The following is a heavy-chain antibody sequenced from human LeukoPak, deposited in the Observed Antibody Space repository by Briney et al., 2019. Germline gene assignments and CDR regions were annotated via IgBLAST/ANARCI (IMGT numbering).Heavy chain of an antibody. V-gene: IGHV5-51*01. CDR1: GYSLTSYW. CDR3: ARVAVQDIVVVPAAMDY. J-gene: IGHJ4*02. D-gene: IGHD2-2*01. Sequence: GESLTISCKGSGYSLTSYWIGWVRQMTGKGLEWMGIIYPGDSDTRYSPSFQGQVTISADKSISTAYLQWSSLKASDTAMYYCARVAVQDIVVVPAAMDYWGQGTLVTVSS. CDR2: IYPGDSDT.